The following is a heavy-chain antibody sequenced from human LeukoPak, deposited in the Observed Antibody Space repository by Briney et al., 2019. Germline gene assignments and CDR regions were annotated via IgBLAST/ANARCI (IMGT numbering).Heavy chain of an antibody. V-gene: IGHV4-34*01. CDR3: ARAWVRLYSSGGTNWFDP. J-gene: IGHJ5*02. CDR2: INHSGST. CDR1: GGSFSGYY. Sequence: PSETLSLTCAVYGGSFSGYYWSWIRQPPGKGLEWIGEINHSGSTNYNPSLKSRVTISVDTSKNQLSLKLSSVTAADTAVYYCARAWVRLYSSGGTNWFDPWGQGTLVTVSS. D-gene: IGHD6-19*01.